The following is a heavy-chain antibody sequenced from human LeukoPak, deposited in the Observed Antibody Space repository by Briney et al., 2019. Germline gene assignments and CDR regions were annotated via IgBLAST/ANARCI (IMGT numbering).Heavy chain of an antibody. CDR3: AKDLSGSYNFDY. CDR2: ISGSGGST. D-gene: IGHD1-26*01. Sequence: PGGSLRLSCAASGFTFSSYAMSWVRQAPGKGLEWVSGISGSGGSTYYADSVKGRFTISRDNSKNTLYLQMNSLRAEDTAVYYCAKDLSGSYNFDYWGQGTLVTVSS. J-gene: IGHJ4*02. V-gene: IGHV3-23*01. CDR1: GFTFSSYA.